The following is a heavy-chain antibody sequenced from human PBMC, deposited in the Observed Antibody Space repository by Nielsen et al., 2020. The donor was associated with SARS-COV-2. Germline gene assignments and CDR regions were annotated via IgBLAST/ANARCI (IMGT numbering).Heavy chain of an antibody. CDR3: ARDGIAAAGPTGPANPDF. V-gene: IGHV1-46*01. J-gene: IGHJ4*02. Sequence: ASVKVSCKASGYTFTSYYMHWVRQAPAQGLEWMGIINPSGGSTSYAQKFQGRVTMTRDTSTSTVCMELSSLRSEDTAVYYCARDGIAAAGPTGPANPDFWGQGTLVTVSS. CDR1: GYTFTSYY. D-gene: IGHD6-13*01. CDR2: INPSGGST.